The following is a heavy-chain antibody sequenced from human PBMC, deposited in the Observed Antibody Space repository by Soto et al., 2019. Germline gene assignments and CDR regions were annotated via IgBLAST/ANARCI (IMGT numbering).Heavy chain of an antibody. CDR2: VSYDGSNK. CDR1: GFTFRHYD. J-gene: IGHJ3*02. Sequence: PXGSLRLSCAASGFTFRHYDMPWARQAPGKGLGWVPFVSYDGSNKYYADSVKGRFTISRDNSKNTLYLQMDSLGAQDTAVYYCARQGIIAASRRAFDIWGQGTMVT. V-gene: IGHV3-33*01. CDR3: ARQGIIAASRRAFDI. D-gene: IGHD6-13*01.